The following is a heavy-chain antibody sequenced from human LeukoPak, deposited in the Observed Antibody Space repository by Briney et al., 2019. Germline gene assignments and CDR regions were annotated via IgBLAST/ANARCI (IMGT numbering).Heavy chain of an antibody. V-gene: IGHV3-7*01. Sequence: GGSLRLSCVVSGFTISSFWMSWVRQAPGQGLGSVATIKQDGSETHYVDSVKGRFTISRDNAKNSLWLQVDSLRVEDTAVYYCTRGWSPILWGQGTLVTVSS. CDR2: IKQDGSET. J-gene: IGHJ4*02. CDR3: TRGWSPIL. CDR1: GFTISSFW.